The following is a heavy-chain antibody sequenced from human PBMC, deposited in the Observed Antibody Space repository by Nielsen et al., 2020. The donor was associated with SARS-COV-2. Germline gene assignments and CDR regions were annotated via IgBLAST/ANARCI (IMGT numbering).Heavy chain of an antibody. V-gene: IGHV1-46*01. CDR2: INPSGGST. Sequence: ASVKVSCKASGYTFTSYGISWVRQAPGQGLEWMGIINPSGGSTSYAQKFQGRVTMTRDTSTSTVYMELSSLRSEDTAVYYCARDRSSEGSFDYWGQGTLVTVSS. CDR1: GYTFTSYG. J-gene: IGHJ4*02. D-gene: IGHD6-6*01. CDR3: ARDRSSEGSFDY.